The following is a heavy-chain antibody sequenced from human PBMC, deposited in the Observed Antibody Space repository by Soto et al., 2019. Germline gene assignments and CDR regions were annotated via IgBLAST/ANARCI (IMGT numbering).Heavy chain of an antibody. CDR3: ARDFDY. V-gene: IGHV3-30-3*01. J-gene: IGHJ4*02. CDR2: ISYDGSNK. CDR1: GFTFSSYA. Sequence: QVQLVESGGGVVQPGRSLRLSCAASGFTFSSYAMHWVRQAPGKGLEWVAVISYDGSNKYYADSVKGRFTISRDNSKNTLYLQMNRLRAEDTAVYYCARDFDYWGQGTLVNVSS.